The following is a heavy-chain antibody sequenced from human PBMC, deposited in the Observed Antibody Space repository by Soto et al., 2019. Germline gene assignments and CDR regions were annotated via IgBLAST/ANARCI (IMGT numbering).Heavy chain of an antibody. J-gene: IGHJ6*04. CDR3: ARRHYCRGDCTINPDYWYGMDV. CDR2: ISPGYSNI. D-gene: IGHD2-21*02. Sequence: EVQVVPSGAEVKEPGESLKISCKGSGYIFTDHCIVWVRQMAGKGLEWVGIISPGYSNIIYSPSVQGQVTISADMSISTAYLQWSMLQAWDTATDYCARRHYCRGDCTINPDYWYGMDVWCEGTTVTVSS. CDR1: GYIFTDHC. V-gene: IGHV5-51*01.